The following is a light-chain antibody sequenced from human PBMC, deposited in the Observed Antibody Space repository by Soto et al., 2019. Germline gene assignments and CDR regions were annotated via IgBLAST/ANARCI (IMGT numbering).Light chain of an antibody. CDR2: AAS. V-gene: IGKV1-39*01. J-gene: IGKJ5*01. Sequence: IQMTQSPSSLSAPVGDRVTITCRAGQSSVRSLNWYHQRPGKAPTLLIYAASSLQSGVPSRFRGSGYGTDFALTITSLQPEDFATYYCQQSYNSPPITFGQGTRLE. CDR3: QQSYNSPPIT. CDR1: QSSVRS.